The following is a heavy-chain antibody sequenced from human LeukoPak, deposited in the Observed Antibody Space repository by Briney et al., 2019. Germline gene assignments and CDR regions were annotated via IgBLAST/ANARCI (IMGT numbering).Heavy chain of an antibody. V-gene: IGHV3-74*01. CDR2: MNYDGSST. CDR3: AREGRRWLQFSFDY. J-gene: IGHJ4*02. CDR1: GLTLSNYW. Sequence: LSGGSLRLSCAASGLTLSNYWMHWVRHAPGKGRVWVSRMNYDGSSTSYADSVKGRFTISRDNSKNTLYLQMNSLRAEDTAVYYCAREGRRWLQFSFDYWGQGTRVTVSS. D-gene: IGHD5-24*01.